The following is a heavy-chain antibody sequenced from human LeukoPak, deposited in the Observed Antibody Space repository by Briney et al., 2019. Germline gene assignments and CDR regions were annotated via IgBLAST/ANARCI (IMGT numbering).Heavy chain of an antibody. J-gene: IGHJ3*02. CDR2: IYTSGTT. V-gene: IGHV4-4*07. Sequence: PSETLSLTCTVSGGSISSYYWSWIRQPAGKGLEWIGRIYTSGTTNYNPSLKSRVTMSVDTSKNQFSLRLSSVTAADTAAYYCARDDSGTYYGRPFDIWGQGTMVTVSS. D-gene: IGHD1-26*01. CDR1: GGSISSYY. CDR3: ARDDSGTYYGRPFDI.